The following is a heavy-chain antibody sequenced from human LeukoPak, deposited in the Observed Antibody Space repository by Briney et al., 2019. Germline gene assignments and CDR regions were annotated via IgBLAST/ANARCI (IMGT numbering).Heavy chain of an antibody. V-gene: IGHV1-2*02. Sequence: ASLKVSCKASGYTFTRYYMHWVRQAPGQGLEWMGWINPNSGGTNYAQKFQGRVTMTRDTSISTAYMELSRLRSDDTAVYYCARVQNDYDSSGPMSPWGQGTLVTVSS. CDR1: GYTFTRYY. J-gene: IGHJ5*02. CDR2: INPNSGGT. CDR3: ARVQNDYDSSGPMSP. D-gene: IGHD3-22*01.